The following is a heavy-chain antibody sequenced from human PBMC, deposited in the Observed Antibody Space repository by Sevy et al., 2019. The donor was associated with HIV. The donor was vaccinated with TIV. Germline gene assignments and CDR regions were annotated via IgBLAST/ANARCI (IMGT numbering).Heavy chain of an antibody. J-gene: IGHJ6*01. CDR3: ARLTTMPTSDLHGTDV. D-gene: IGHD1-1*01. V-gene: IGHV1-2*02. CDR2: INPNEGVR. Sequence: ASVKVSCKASGYTFTVYYIHWVRQAPGQGLEWMAWINPNEGVRNYAQRFQGGVTVTRDTSISTAYMELWRLRSDDTAIYYCARLTTMPTSDLHGTDVWGQGTTVTVSS. CDR1: GYTFTVYY.